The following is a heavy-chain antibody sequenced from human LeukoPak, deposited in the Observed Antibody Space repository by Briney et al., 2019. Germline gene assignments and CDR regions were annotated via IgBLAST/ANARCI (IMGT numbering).Heavy chain of an antibody. V-gene: IGHV4-31*03. Sequence: SQTLSLTCTVSGGSISSGGYYWSWIRQHPGKGLEWIGEINHSGSTNYNPSLKSRVTISVDTSKNQFSLKLSSVTAADTAVYYCARAKIGAAAGIPTYYYYGMDVWGQGTTVTVSS. CDR3: ARAKIGAAAGIPTYYYYGMDV. CDR2: INHSGST. CDR1: GGSISSGGYY. D-gene: IGHD6-13*01. J-gene: IGHJ6*02.